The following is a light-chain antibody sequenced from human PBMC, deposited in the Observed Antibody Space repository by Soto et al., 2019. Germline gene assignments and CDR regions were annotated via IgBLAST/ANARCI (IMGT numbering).Light chain of an antibody. Sequence: QSVLTQPPSVSGAPGQRVTISCIGSSSNIGAGYDVHWYQQLPGTAPKLLIYGNSNRPSGVPDRFSGSKSGTSASLAITGLQAEDEADYYCQSYDSSLSGPYVFGTGTKVT. CDR1: SSNIGAGYD. J-gene: IGLJ1*01. CDR3: QSYDSSLSGPYV. CDR2: GNS. V-gene: IGLV1-40*01.